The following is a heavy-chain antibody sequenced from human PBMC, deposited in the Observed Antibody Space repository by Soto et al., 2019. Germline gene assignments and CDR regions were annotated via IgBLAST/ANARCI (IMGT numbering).Heavy chain of an antibody. J-gene: IGHJ4*02. D-gene: IGHD3-22*01. V-gene: IGHV1-69*08. Sequence: QVQLVQSGAEVKRPGSSVKVSCKASGYTFSKSTFSWVRQVPGQGLEWMGRFIPMLVTSNYAQKFQVRVTSTEDKSTSTAYMDLSSLTPEDTAVYYCARLYDDSSGNFDYWGQGTLVTVSS. CDR1: GYTFSKST. CDR3: ARLYDDSSGNFDY. CDR2: FIPMLVTS.